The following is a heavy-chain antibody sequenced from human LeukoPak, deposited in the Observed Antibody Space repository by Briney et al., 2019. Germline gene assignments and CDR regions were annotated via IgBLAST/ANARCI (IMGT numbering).Heavy chain of an antibody. D-gene: IGHD5-18*01. CDR3: AGGVDTDLHY. J-gene: IGHJ4*02. CDR1: GDSFSSNSAT. V-gene: IGHV6-1*01. CDR2: TYYRSKWYN. Sequence: SQTLSLTCAISGDSFSSNSATWTWIRQSPSRGLEWLGRTYYRSKWYNDYAVSVKSRITINPDTSKNHFSLQLNSVTPEDTAVYYCAGGVDTDLHYWGQGTLVTVSS.